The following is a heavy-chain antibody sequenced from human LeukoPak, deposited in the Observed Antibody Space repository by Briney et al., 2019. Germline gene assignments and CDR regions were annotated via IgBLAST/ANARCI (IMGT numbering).Heavy chain of an antibody. Sequence: HAGGSLRLSSVASGFTFSSYWMHWVRQAPGKGLVWVSRINSDGSSTSYADSVKGRFTISRDNAKNTVYLQMNSLRAEDTAVYYCTRRPDWVRPFDIWGQGTMVTVSS. CDR3: TRRPDWVRPFDI. V-gene: IGHV3-74*01. CDR2: INSDGSST. J-gene: IGHJ3*02. CDR1: GFTFSSYW. D-gene: IGHD2-21*01.